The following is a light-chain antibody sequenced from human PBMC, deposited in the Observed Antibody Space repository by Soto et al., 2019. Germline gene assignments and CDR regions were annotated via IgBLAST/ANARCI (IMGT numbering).Light chain of an antibody. CDR1: QAISNS. V-gene: IGKV1-27*01. CDR3: QHYNSYSEA. J-gene: IGKJ1*01. CDR2: AAS. Sequence: DIQMTQSPSSLSASMGDRVAIPCRSSQAISNSLAWYQQKPGKPPQLLIYAASTLQSGVPSRFSGSGSGTEFTLTISSLQPDDFATYYCQHYNSYSEAFGQGTKADIK.